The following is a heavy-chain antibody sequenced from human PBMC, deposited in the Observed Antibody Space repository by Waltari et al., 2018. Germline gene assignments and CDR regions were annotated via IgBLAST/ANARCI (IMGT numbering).Heavy chain of an antibody. CDR3: ARDLIAVAGTNYYYGMDV. CDR1: GFPFRSYW. D-gene: IGHD6-19*01. J-gene: IGHJ6*02. Sequence: EVQLVESGGGLVQPGGSLRLSCAASGFPFRSYWMSWVRQAPGKGLEWVANIKQDGSEKYYVDSVKGRFTISRDNAKNSLYLQMNSLRAEDTAVYYCARDLIAVAGTNYYYGMDVWGQGTTVTVSS. CDR2: IKQDGSEK. V-gene: IGHV3-7*04.